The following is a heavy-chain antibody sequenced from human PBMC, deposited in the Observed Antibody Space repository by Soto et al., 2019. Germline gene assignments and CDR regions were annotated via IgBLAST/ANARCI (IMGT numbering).Heavy chain of an antibody. D-gene: IGHD2-2*02. CDR3: ARTAVGYCSSTSCYSLGY. Sequence: PSVKVSCKASGYTFTSYYMHWVRQAPGQGLELMGIINPSGGSTSYAQKFQGRVTMTRDTSTSTVYMELSSLRSEDTAVFYCARTAVGYCSSTSCYSLGYWGQGTLVTVSS. J-gene: IGHJ4*02. CDR1: GYTFTSYY. V-gene: IGHV1-46*03. CDR2: INPSGGST.